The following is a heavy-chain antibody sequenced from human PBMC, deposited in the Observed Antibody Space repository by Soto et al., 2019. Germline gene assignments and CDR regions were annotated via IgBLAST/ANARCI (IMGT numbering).Heavy chain of an antibody. J-gene: IGHJ4*02. CDR1: GYTFRDYY. CDR3: ARNYDPPH. CDR2: INPNSGDT. V-gene: IGHV1-2*02. D-gene: IGHD3-16*01. Sequence: QVQLVQSGTEVKKPGASVKVSCKASGYTFRDYYIYWVRQAPGQGLEWMGWINPNSGDTKYAQRFQGRFTMTRDTSINTASMELSRLTSDDTAVYYCARNYDPPHWGQGTLVTVST.